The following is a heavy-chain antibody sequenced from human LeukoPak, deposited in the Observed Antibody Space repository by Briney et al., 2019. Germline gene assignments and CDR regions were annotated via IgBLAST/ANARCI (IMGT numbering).Heavy chain of an antibody. CDR2: IYYSGST. V-gene: IGHV4-59*01. CDR1: GGSISSYY. Sequence: PSETLSLTCTVSGGSISSYYWSWIRQPPGKGLEWIGYIYYSGSTNYNPSLKSRVTISVDTSKNQFSLKLSSVSAADTAVYYCARDRGAIRYWGQGTLVTVSS. CDR3: ARDRGAIRY. D-gene: IGHD2-2*02. J-gene: IGHJ4*02.